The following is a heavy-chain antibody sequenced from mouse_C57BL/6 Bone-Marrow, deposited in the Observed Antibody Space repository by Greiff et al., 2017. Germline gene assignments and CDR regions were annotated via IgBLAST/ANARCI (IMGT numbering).Heavy chain of an antibody. Sequence: EVKLVESGGGLVKPGGSLKLSCAASGFTFSDYGMHWVRQAPEKGLEWVAYISSGSSTIYYADTVKGRFTISRDNAKNTLFLQMTSLRSEDTAMYYCAKITTVVPPYAMDYWGQGTSVTVSS. J-gene: IGHJ4*01. CDR3: AKITTVVPPYAMDY. CDR1: GFTFSDYG. V-gene: IGHV5-17*01. CDR2: ISSGSSTI. D-gene: IGHD1-1*01.